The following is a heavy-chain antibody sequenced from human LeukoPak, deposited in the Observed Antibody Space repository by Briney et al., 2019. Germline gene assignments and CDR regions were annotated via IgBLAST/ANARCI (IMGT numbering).Heavy chain of an antibody. CDR3: AGDYGDYFLGY. J-gene: IGHJ4*02. CDR2: IYHSGST. D-gene: IGHD4-17*01. Sequence: SETLSLTCAVSGGSISSGGYSWSWIRHPPGKGLEWIGYIYHSGSTYYNPSLKSRVSISVDRSKNQFSLKLSSVTAADTAVYYCAGDYGDYFLGYWGQGTLVTVSS. CDR1: GGSISSGGYS. V-gene: IGHV4-30-2*01.